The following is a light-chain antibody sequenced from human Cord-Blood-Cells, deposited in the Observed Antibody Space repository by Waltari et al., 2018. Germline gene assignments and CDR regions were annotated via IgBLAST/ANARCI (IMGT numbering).Light chain of an antibody. CDR1: SLRSYY. V-gene: IGLV3-19*01. CDR2: GKN. J-gene: IGLJ1*01. CDR3: SSYTSSSTYV. Sequence: SSELTQDPAVSVALGQTVRITCQGDSLRSYYASWYQQKPGQAPVLVIYGKNNRPSGIPDRFSGSKSGNTASLTISGLQAEDEADYYCSSYTSSSTYVFGTGTKVTVL.